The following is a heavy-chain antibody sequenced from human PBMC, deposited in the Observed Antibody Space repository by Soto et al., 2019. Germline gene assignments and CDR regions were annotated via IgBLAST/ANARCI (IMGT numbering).Heavy chain of an antibody. CDR1: GFTFSSYS. Sequence: GGSLRLSCAASGFTFSSYSMNWVRQAPGKGLEWVSYISSSSTIYYADSVKGRFTISRDNAKNSLYLQMNSLRAEDTAVYYCAIEAAILNWFDPWAQGTLFTV. V-gene: IGHV3-48*01. CDR2: ISSSSTI. CDR3: AIEAAILNWFDP. J-gene: IGHJ5*02. D-gene: IGHD3-9*01.